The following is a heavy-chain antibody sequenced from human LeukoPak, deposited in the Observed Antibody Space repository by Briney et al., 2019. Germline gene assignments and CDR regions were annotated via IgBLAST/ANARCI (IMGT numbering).Heavy chain of an antibody. Sequence: GGSLRLSCAASGFTFSSYAMSWVRQAPGKGLEWVSAISGSGGSTYYADSVKGRFTISRDNSKNTLYLQMNSLRAEDTAVYYCAKDATYSSGWYASEFDYWGQGTLVTVSS. D-gene: IGHD6-19*01. J-gene: IGHJ4*02. V-gene: IGHV3-23*01. CDR1: GFTFSSYA. CDR2: ISGSGGST. CDR3: AKDATYSSGWYASEFDY.